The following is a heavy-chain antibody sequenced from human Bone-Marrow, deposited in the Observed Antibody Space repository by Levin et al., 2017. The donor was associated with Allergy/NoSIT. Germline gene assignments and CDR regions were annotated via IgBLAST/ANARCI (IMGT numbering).Heavy chain of an antibody. D-gene: IGHD1-1*01. V-gene: IGHV3-74*01. CDR3: ARRHDTTGTFSF. J-gene: IGHJ3*01. CDR1: GFTFSNYW. CDR2: ISGDGSST. Sequence: GGSLRLSCTASGFTFSNYWMHWVRQGPGKGLVWVSRISGDGSSTNYADSVNGRLTISRDNATNTLYLQMNSLRAEDTAVYFCARRHDTTGTFSFWGQGTMVTVSS.